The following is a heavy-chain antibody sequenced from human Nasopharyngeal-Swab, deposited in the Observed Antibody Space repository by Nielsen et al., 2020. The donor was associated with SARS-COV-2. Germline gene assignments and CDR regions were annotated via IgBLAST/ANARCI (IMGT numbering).Heavy chain of an antibody. J-gene: IGHJ6*02. CDR3: ARYVDYDILTGYYYYGMDV. V-gene: IGHV1-3*01. CDR1: GYTFTSYA. Sequence: ASVKVSCKASGYTFTSYAMHWVRQAPGQRLEWMGWINAGNGNTKYSQKFQGRVTITRDTSASTAYMELSSLRSEDTAVYYCARYVDYDILTGYYYYGMDVWGQGTTVIVSS. D-gene: IGHD3-9*01. CDR2: INAGNGNT.